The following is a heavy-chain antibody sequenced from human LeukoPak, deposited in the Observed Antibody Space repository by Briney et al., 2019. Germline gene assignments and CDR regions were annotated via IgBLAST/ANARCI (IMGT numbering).Heavy chain of an antibody. J-gene: IGHJ4*02. CDR2: FDPEDGET. Sequence: ASVKVSCKVSGYTLTELSMHWVRQAPGKGLEWMGGFDPEDGETIYAQKFQGRVTMTEDTSTDTAYMELSSLRSEDTAVYYCATAPYYYDSSGYVDWGQGTLVTVSS. V-gene: IGHV1-24*01. D-gene: IGHD3-22*01. CDR1: GYTLTELS. CDR3: ATAPYYYDSSGYVD.